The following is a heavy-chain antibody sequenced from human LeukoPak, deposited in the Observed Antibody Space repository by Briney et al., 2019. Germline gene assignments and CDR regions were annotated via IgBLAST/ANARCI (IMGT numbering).Heavy chain of an antibody. CDR1: GFTFSNYW. Sequence: GGTLRLSCEASGFTFSNYWMSWVRQAPGKGLEWVANKKYDGSEKYYADSVTGRFTISRDNGKNSLYVQMNSLTVEDTAVYYCATYSTINAREFQYWGQGTLVTVSS. V-gene: IGHV3-7*01. CDR3: ATYSTINAREFQY. D-gene: IGHD4-11*01. J-gene: IGHJ1*01. CDR2: KKYDGSEK.